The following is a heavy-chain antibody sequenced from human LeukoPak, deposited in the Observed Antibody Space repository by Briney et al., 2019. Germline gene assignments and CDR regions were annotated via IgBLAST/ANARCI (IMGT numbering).Heavy chain of an antibody. CDR1: GYTFTSYG. Sequence: ASVKVSCKASGYTFTSYGISWVRQAPGQGLEWMGWISAYNGNTNYAQKLQGRVTMTTDTSTSTAYMELRSLRSDDTAVYYCAREAVAGTGYYYYGMDVWGQGTTVTVSS. CDR2: ISAYNGNT. V-gene: IGHV1-18*01. CDR3: AREAVAGTGYYYYGMDV. D-gene: IGHD6-19*01. J-gene: IGHJ6*02.